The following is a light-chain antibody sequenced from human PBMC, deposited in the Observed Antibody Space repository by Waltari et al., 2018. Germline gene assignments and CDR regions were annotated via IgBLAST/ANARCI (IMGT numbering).Light chain of an antibody. CDR1: SGDLESFY. V-gene: IGLV6-57*04. CDR2: EDD. J-gene: IGLJ2*01. Sequence: FMLTQPHSVSESPGKTVTIPCTRNSGDLESFYVQWFQQHPGSAPTTVIYEDDQRPSGVPDRFSGSVDSSSNSASLTISGLKTEDEADYYCQSYDSTNVVFGGGTKLTVL. CDR3: QSYDSTNVV.